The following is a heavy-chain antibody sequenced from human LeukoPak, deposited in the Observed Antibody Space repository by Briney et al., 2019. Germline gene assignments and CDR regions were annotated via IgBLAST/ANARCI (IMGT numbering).Heavy chain of an antibody. CDR3: ATSITGTTRELDP. D-gene: IGHD1-7*01. Sequence: ASVEVSCKASGYTFTSFGISWVRQAPGQGLEWMGWSSAYNGNTNYAQKFQGRVTMTTDTSISTAYMELSRLRSDDTAVYYCATSITGTTRELDPWGQGTLVTVSS. CDR2: SSAYNGNT. CDR1: GYTFTSFG. V-gene: IGHV1-18*01. J-gene: IGHJ5*02.